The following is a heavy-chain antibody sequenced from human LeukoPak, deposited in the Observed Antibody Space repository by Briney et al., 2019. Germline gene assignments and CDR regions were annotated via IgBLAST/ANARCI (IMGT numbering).Heavy chain of an antibody. CDR1: GYTLTELS. CDR2: FDPEDGET. D-gene: IGHD3-9*01. J-gene: IGHJ5*02. CDR3: ARVGHYDILTGHNWFDP. Sequence: ASVKVSCKVSGYTLTELSMHWVRQAPGKGLEWMGGFDPEDGETIYAQKFQGRVTMTEDTSTDTAYMELSSLRSEDTAVYYCARVGHYDILTGHNWFDPWGQGTLVTVSS. V-gene: IGHV1-24*01.